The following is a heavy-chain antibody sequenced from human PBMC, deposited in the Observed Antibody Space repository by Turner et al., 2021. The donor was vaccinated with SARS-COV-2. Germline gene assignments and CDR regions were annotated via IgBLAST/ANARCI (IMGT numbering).Heavy chain of an antibody. CDR3: VQDVWHDNGDLFDY. V-gene: IGHV3-23*04. CDR2: ISSTGHIT. CDR1: GSTPGDYA. Sequence: EVQLVESGGGLVQPGGSLRLSCEVSGSTPGDYAMSWVRQSPGKGLEWVSRISSTGHITHYADSVKGRFTISRDSVLSLQMNSLRVEDTAIYYCVQDVWHDNGDLFDYWGHGTLVTVSS. J-gene: IGHJ4*01. D-gene: IGHD4-17*01.